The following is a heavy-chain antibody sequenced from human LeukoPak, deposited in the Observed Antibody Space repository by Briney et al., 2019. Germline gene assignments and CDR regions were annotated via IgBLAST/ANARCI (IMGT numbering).Heavy chain of an antibody. CDR1: GFTLSSYA. CDR3: ARDPGY. Sequence: GGSLRLSCAASGFTLSSYAMTWVRQAPGRGLEWVSSVDGGGGGTYYADSVKGRFTISRDNSKDTLYLQMNGLRAEDTAVYYCARDPGYWGQGTLVTVSS. CDR2: VDGGGGGT. J-gene: IGHJ4*02. V-gene: IGHV3-23*01.